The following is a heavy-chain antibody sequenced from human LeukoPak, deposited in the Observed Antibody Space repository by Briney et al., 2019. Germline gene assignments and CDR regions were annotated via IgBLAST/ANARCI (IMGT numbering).Heavy chain of an antibody. CDR3: AKQAFCSSSNCYPFDY. CDR2: IYYGGTT. CDR1: GGSITGYY. V-gene: IGHV4-59*01. D-gene: IGHD2-2*01. Sequence: PSETLSLTCTVSGGSITGYYWSWIRQPPGKGLEWIGYIYYGGTTSYNPFLKSRVTISVDTSKNQFSLKLSSVTAADTAVYYCAKQAFCSSSNCYPFDYWGQGTLVTVSS. J-gene: IGHJ4*02.